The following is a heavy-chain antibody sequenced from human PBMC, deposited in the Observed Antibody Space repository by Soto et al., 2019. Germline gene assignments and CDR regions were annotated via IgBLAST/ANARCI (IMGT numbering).Heavy chain of an antibody. CDR3: AIVDYGGNVYWYLDL. V-gene: IGHV1-18*01. CDR2: ISAYNGNT. Sequence: ASVKVSCKASGYTFTSYGISWVRQAPGQGLEWMGWISAYNGNTNYAQKLQGRVTMTTDTSTSTAYMELRSLRSDDTAVYYCAIVDYGGNVYWYLDLWGRGSLVIVSS. J-gene: IGHJ2*01. D-gene: IGHD4-17*01. CDR1: GYTFTSYG.